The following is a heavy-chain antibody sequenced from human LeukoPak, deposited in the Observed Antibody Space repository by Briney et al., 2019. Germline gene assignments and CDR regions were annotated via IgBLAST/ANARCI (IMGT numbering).Heavy chain of an antibody. CDR1: GFTFSSYA. D-gene: IGHD3-3*01. J-gene: IGHJ6*03. CDR3: ARDLYYDFWSGYYTGLRYYYYYMDV. Sequence: GGSLRLSCAASGFTFSSYAMHWVRQAPGKGLEYVSAISSNGGSTYYANSVKGRFTISRDNSKNTLYLQIGSLRAEDMAVYYCARDLYYDFWSGYYTGLRYYYYYMDVWGKGTTVTVSS. CDR2: ISSNGGST. V-gene: IGHV3-64*01.